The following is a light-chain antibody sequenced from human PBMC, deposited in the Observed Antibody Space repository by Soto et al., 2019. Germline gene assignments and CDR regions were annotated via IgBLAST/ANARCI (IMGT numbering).Light chain of an antibody. Sequence: QSALTQPVSVSGSPGQAITISRTGTSTDVGRYNYVSWYQQHPGKAPKLMVYDVSNRPSWVSNRFSGSKSGITASLTISGLQAEHEADYYCTSYTSDSTYVFGTGTKLTVL. CDR2: DVS. CDR3: TSYTSDSTYV. J-gene: IGLJ1*01. V-gene: IGLV2-14*01. CDR1: STDVGRYNY.